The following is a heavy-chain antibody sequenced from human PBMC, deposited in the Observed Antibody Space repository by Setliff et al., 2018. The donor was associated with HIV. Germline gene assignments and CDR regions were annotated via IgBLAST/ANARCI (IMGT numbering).Heavy chain of an antibody. V-gene: IGHV3-23*01. D-gene: IGHD3-22*01. CDR3: ARDQLAEDYYDSFVFSYVYPDY. CDR2: ISGSGGST. Sequence: GGSLRLSCAASGFTFSSYAMSWVRQAPGKGLEWVSGISGSGGSTYYADSVKGRFTISRDNSKNTLYLQMNSLRAEDTAVYYCARDQLAEDYYDSFVFSYVYPDYWGPGTLVTVSS. J-gene: IGHJ4*02. CDR1: GFTFSSYA.